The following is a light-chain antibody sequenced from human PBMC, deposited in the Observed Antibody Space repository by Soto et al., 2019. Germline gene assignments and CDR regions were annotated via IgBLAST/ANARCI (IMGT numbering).Light chain of an antibody. CDR3: QQYAGPPTT. J-gene: IGKJ5*01. CDR1: QSVSSN. Sequence: EIVMTQSPATLSVSPGERATLSCRASQSVSSNLAWYQQKPGQAPRLLIYGASTRATGIPARFSGSGSGTDFTLTISRLEPEDFAVYFCQQYAGPPTTFGQGTRLEI. V-gene: IGKV3-15*01. CDR2: GAS.